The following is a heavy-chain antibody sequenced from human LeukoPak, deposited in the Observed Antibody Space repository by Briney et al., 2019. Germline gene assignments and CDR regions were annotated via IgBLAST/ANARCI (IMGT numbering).Heavy chain of an antibody. CDR2: MNPNSGNT. J-gene: IGHJ6*03. CDR3: ARGPRLRKSYYYYYYMDV. CDR1: GYTFTSYD. D-gene: IGHD4-17*01. Sequence: AASVKVSCKASGYTFTSYDINWVRQATGQGLEWMGWMNPNSGNTGYAQKFQGRVTMTRNTSISTAYMELSSLRSEDTAVYYCARGPRLRKSYYYYYYMDVWGKGTTVTVSS. V-gene: IGHV1-8*02.